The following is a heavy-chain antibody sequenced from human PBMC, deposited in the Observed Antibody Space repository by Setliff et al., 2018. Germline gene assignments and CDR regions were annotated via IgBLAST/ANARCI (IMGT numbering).Heavy chain of an antibody. J-gene: IGHJ6*03. CDR2: VTGDGQTK. V-gene: IGHV3-30*18. CDR3: AKEEGRWGSSLYHHVMDV. D-gene: IGHD3-16*01. Sequence: GGSLRLSCAASGFHFSSHAIHWVRQAPGKGLEWVAVVTGDGQTKFYGDSVKGRFTVSRDNYRNRVYLQMTSLRVDDTAVFYCAKEEGRWGSSLYHHVMDVWGKGTTVTVSS. CDR1: GFHFSSHA.